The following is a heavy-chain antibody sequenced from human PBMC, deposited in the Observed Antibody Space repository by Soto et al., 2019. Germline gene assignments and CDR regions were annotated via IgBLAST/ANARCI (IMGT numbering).Heavy chain of an antibody. Sequence: SEPVSCKPSGFTFSSSAVQWVRQARGQRREGIGWIVVSSGHTNYAQKFQERGTITRDMSTSTAYMDLSSLRSEDTAVYYCAADGYSYDGSYAFDIWGQGTTVTVSS. D-gene: IGHD3-22*01. CDR3: AADGYSYDGSYAFDI. J-gene: IGHJ3*02. CDR1: GFTFSSSA. V-gene: IGHV1-58*01. CDR2: IVVSSGHT.